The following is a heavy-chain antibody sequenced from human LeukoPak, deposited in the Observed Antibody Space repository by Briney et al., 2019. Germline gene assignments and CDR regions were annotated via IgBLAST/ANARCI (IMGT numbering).Heavy chain of an antibody. CDR3: ARDGRERWLQFDAFDI. D-gene: IGHD5-24*01. CDR1: GFTFSSYG. V-gene: IGHV3-33*01. CDR2: IWYDGSNR. J-gene: IGHJ3*02. Sequence: PGRSLRLSCAASGFTFSSYGMHWVRQAPGKGLEWVAVIWYDGSNRYYADSVKGRFTISRDNAKNSLYLQVNSLRAEDTAVYYCARDGRERWLQFDAFDIWGQGTMVTVSS.